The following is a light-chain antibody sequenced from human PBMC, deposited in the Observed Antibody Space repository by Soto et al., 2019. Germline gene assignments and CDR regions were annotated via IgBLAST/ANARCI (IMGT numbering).Light chain of an antibody. CDR1: QGISSS. V-gene: IGKV1-9*01. J-gene: IGKJ4*01. Sequence: IQLTQSPASLSASVGDRLTITCRASQGISSSLAWYQQKSGQAPKLLIYAASSLQRGVPSRFSGSGSGTDFTLTISRLQPEDFATYYCQQLNAYPLTFGGGTKVEIK. CDR3: QQLNAYPLT. CDR2: AAS.